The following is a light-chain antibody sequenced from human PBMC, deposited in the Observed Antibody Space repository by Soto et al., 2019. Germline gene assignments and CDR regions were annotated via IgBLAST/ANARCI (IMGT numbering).Light chain of an antibody. CDR1: QSIRSY. CDR3: QQSYSTPWT. Sequence: DIQMTQSPSSLSASVGDRVTITCRASQSIRSYLNWYQQKPGKAPKLLIYAASSLQSGVPSRFSGRGSGTDFTLTISSLQPEDFATYYCQQSYSTPWTFGQGTKVDIK. CDR2: AAS. V-gene: IGKV1-39*01. J-gene: IGKJ1*01.